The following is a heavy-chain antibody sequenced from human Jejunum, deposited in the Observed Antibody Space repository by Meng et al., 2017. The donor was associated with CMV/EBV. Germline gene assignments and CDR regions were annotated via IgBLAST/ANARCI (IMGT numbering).Heavy chain of an antibody. CDR1: GYTFSDYG. D-gene: IGHD5-24*01. CDR3: ARGFHGDGYNY. J-gene: IGHJ4*02. CDR2: INPHNGNT. V-gene: IGHV1-18*01. Sequence: QVQLVQSGAEVKKPGASVKVSCKASGYTFSDYGISWVRQAPGQGLEWMGWINPHNGNTNYEQKLQGRVTMTTDTSTSTAYMELRSLRSDDSAVYFCARGFHGDGYNYWGQGTLVTVSS.